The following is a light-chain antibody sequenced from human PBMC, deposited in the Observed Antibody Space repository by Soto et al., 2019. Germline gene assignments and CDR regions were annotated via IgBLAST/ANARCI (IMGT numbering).Light chain of an antibody. J-gene: IGKJ5*01. CDR3: QQYRTFPIT. CDR1: QDISNY. CDR2: DAS. V-gene: IGKV1-33*01. Sequence: DIQMTQSPSCLSASVGDRVTSTCQASQDISNYLNWYQQKPGKAPKLLIYDASNLETGVPSRFSGSGSGTDFTFTINSLQPEDVGTYYCQQYRTFPITFGQGTRLEIK.